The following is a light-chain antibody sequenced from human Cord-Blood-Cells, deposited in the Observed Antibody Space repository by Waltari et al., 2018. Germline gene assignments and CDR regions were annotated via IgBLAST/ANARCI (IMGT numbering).Light chain of an antibody. Sequence: QSALTQPASGSGSPGQSITSSCTGTSSDVGGYNYVSWYQQHPGKAPKLMIYDVSKRPSSVSNRFSGSKSGHTASLTISGLQAEDEADYYCSSYPSSSTWVFGGGTKLTVL. CDR1: SSDVGGYNY. CDR2: DVS. CDR3: SSYPSSSTWV. V-gene: IGLV2-14*01. J-gene: IGLJ3*02.